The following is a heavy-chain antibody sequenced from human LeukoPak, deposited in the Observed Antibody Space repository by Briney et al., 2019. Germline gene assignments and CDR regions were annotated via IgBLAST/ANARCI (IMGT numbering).Heavy chain of an antibody. V-gene: IGHV4-31*02. CDR3: ARDGGSSSWYDY. Sequence: QQGKGLEWIGYIYYSGSTYYNPSLKSRVTISVDTSKNQFSLKLSSVTAADTAVYYCARDGGSSSWYDYWGQGTLVTVSS. D-gene: IGHD6-13*01. CDR2: IYYSGST. J-gene: IGHJ4*02.